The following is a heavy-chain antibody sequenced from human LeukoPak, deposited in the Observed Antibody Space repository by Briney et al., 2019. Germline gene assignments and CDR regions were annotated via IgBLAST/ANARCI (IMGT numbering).Heavy chain of an antibody. CDR3: AKDRREEYSGYDLCDY. Sequence: GGSLRLSCAASGSTFSSYAMSWVRQAPGKGLEWVSAISGSGGSTYYADSVKGRFTISRDNSKNTLYLQMNSLRAEDTAMYYCAKDRREEYSGYDLCDYWGQGTLVTVSS. D-gene: IGHD5-12*01. V-gene: IGHV3-23*01. J-gene: IGHJ4*02. CDR2: ISGSGGST. CDR1: GSTFSSYA.